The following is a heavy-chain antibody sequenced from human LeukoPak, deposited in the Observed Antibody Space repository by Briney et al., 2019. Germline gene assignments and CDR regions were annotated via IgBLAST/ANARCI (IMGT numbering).Heavy chain of an antibody. J-gene: IGHJ4*02. D-gene: IGHD2-21*01. CDR1: GFTFSSYS. Sequence: PGGSLRLSCAASGFTFSSYSMNWVRQAPGKGLEWVSLIYSGGSTYYADSVKGRFTISKDNSKNTLYLQMNSLRAEDTAVYYCVSWIAMIPNWGQGTLVTVSS. CDR2: IYSGGST. V-gene: IGHV3-66*01. CDR3: VSWIAMIPN.